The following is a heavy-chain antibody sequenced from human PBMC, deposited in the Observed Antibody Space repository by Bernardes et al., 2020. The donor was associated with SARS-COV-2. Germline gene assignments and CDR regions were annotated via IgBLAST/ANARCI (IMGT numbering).Heavy chain of an antibody. CDR3: ARGGSPRWGSTSCYSCDSGYWFHP. J-gene: IGHJ5*02. V-gene: IGHV4-34*01. Sequence: QTLSLTCAVSGGSITDYYWSWIRQSPGEGLEWIGEVNESGSTAYNPSLESRVTISVDTSKNLFSLKVTPVTAADTAVYYCARGGSPRWGSTSCYSCDSGYWFHPWGQGTLVTVSS. CDR2: VNESGST. CDR1: GGSITDYY. D-gene: IGHD2-2*01.